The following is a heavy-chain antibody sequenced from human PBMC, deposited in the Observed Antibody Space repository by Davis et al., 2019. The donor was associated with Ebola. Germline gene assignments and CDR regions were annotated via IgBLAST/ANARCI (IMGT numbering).Heavy chain of an antibody. V-gene: IGHV3-21*01. D-gene: IGHD6-19*01. CDR1: GFTFSSYS. CDR2: ISSSSSYI. CDR3: ARDLAAVAGDYFDY. Sequence: GESLKISCAASGFTFSSYSMNWVRQAPGKGLEWVSSISSSSSYIYYADSVKGRFTISRDNAKNSLYLQMNSLRAEDTAVYYCARDLAAVAGDYFDYWGQGTLATVSS. J-gene: IGHJ4*02.